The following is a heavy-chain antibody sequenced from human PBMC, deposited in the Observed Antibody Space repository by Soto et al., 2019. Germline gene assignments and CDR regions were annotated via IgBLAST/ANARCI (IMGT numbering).Heavy chain of an antibody. CDR2: ISGSGGST. V-gene: IGHV3-23*01. CDR3: AKGYYGSGSYYNYYYYYGMDV. D-gene: IGHD3-10*01. J-gene: IGHJ6*02. CDR1: GFTFSSYA. Sequence: PGGSLSLSCAAYGFTFSSYAMSWVRQAPGKGLEWVSAISGSGGSTYYADSVKGRFTISRDNSKNTLYLQMNSLRAEDTAVYYCAKGYYGSGSYYNYYYYYGMDVWGQGTTVTVSS.